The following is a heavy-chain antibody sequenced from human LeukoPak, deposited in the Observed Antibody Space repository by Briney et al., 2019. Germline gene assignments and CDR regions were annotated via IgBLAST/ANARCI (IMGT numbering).Heavy chain of an antibody. CDR1: GFTFSSYS. J-gene: IGHJ4*02. CDR2: ISSSSSYI. D-gene: IGHD6-19*01. V-gene: IGHV3-21*01. Sequence: GGSLRLSCAASGFTFSSYSMNWVRQAPGKGLEWGSSISSSSSYIYYADSVKGRFTISRDNAKNSLYLQMNSLRAEDTAVYYCATSNTGYSSGYRRPSPHYFDYWGQGTLVTVSS. CDR3: ATSNTGYSSGYRRPSPHYFDY.